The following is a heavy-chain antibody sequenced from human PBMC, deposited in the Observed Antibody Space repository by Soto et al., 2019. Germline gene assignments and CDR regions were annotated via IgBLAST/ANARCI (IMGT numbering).Heavy chain of an antibody. V-gene: IGHV3-11*01. CDR3: ATVGYCSSTSCQTRYYYYGMDV. D-gene: IGHD2-2*03. Sequence: QVQLVESGGGLVKPGGSLRLSCAASGFTFSDYSMNWVRQAPGKGLEWVSYISRSGGDIYYADSVKGRFTISRDNAKNSLFLQMNSLRAEDTAVYYCATVGYCSSTSCQTRYYYYGMDVWGQGTTVTVSS. CDR2: ISRSGGDI. J-gene: IGHJ6*02. CDR1: GFTFSDYS.